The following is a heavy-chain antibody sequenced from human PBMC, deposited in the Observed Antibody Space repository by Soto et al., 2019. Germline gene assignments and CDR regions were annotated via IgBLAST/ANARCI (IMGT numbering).Heavy chain of an antibody. CDR3: AKALRPSFNFFYYMDV. Sequence: EVQLLESGGGLVQPGGSLRLSCVVSGFTFGSYAMSWVRQAPEKGPEWVAILGGNGFTTYYADSVKGRFTISGDKSKSTLFLQMNSQRADDTGVYYCAKALRPSFNFFYYMDVWGRGTSVTVSS. V-gene: IGHV3-23*01. CDR1: GFTFGSYA. CDR2: LGGNGFTT. D-gene: IGHD2-2*01. J-gene: IGHJ6*03.